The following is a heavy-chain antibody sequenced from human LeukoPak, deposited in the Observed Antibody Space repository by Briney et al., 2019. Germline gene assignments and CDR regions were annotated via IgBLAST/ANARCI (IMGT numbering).Heavy chain of an antibody. Sequence: GGSLRLSCAASGFTFSSYATHWVRQAPGKGLEWVAVISYDGSNKYYADSVKGRFTISRDNSKNTLYLQMNSLRAEDTAVYYCARGIAVAQFDPWGQGTLVTVSS. CDR1: GFTFSSYA. CDR2: ISYDGSNK. J-gene: IGHJ5*02. CDR3: ARGIAVAQFDP. D-gene: IGHD6-19*01. V-gene: IGHV3-30-3*01.